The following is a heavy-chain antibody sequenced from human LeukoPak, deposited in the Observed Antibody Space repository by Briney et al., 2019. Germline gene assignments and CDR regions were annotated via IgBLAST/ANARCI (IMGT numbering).Heavy chain of an antibody. Sequence: SETLSLTCTVSGGSISSYYWSWIRQPAGKGLEWIGRIYTSGSTNYTPSLKSRVTMSVDTSKNQFSLKLSSVTAADTAVYYCARMGGMYYYDSSGCFDYWGQGTLVTVSS. CDR3: ARMGGMYYYDSSGCFDY. V-gene: IGHV4-4*07. CDR1: GGSISSYY. J-gene: IGHJ4*02. CDR2: IYTSGST. D-gene: IGHD3-22*01.